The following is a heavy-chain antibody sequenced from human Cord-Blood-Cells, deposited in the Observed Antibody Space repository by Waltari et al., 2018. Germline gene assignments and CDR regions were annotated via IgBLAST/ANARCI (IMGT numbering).Heavy chain of an antibody. CDR3: ARGSDRWEGDFDY. J-gene: IGHJ4*02. V-gene: IGHV3-33*01. Sequence: QVQLVESGGGVVQPGRSLRLSCAASGFTFSSYGMPWVRQAPGKGVEWVAVIWYDGINKYYADSVKGRFTISRDNSKNRLYLQMNSLRAEDTAVYYCARGSDRWEGDFDYWGQGTLVTVSS. CDR1: GFTFSSYG. D-gene: IGHD1-26*01. CDR2: IWYDGINK.